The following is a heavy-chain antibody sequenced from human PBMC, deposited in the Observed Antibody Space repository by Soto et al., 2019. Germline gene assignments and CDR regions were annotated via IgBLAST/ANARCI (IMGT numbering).Heavy chain of an antibody. CDR1: GDSISSYY. D-gene: IGHD6-19*01. CDR2: VSNTGST. Sequence: SETLSLTCTVSGDSISSYYWSWFRQPPGKGLLWIGYVSNTGSTNYNPSLKSRVTMSVDTSKNQFSLKLSSVTAADTAVYYCARDNSGDYFDYWGQGTLVTVSS. V-gene: IGHV4-59*12. CDR3: ARDNSGDYFDY. J-gene: IGHJ4*02.